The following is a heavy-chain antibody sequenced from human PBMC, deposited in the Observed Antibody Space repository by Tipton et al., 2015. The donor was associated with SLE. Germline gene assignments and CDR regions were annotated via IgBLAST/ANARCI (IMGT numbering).Heavy chain of an antibody. CDR1: GFTFNNYG. CDR3: AKSAHFLGYGNGGRCFDYFDS. D-gene: IGHD2-15*01. V-gene: IGHV3-30*02. CDR2: IRHDGSAK. Sequence: GSLRLSCAASGFTFNNYGMHWVRQAPGRGLQWVAFIRHDGSAKYYADSLQGRFSVSRDNPENTLYLQMNSLSAEDTAVYYCAKSAHFLGYGNGGRCFDYFDSWGQGTLVTVSS. J-gene: IGHJ4*02.